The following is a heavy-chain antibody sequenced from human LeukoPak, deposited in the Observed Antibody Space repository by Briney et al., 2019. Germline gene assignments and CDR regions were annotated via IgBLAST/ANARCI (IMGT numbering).Heavy chain of an antibody. CDR3: ASIIPRDIVVVPAATDYYYYGMDV. D-gene: IGHD2-2*01. CDR1: GYTFTGYY. Sequence: EASVKVSCKASGYTFTGYYMHWVRQAPGQGLEWMGWINPNRGGTNYAQKFQGRVTMTRDTSISTAYMELSRLRSDDTAVYYCASIIPRDIVVVPAATDYYYYGMDVWGQGTTVTVSS. V-gene: IGHV1-2*02. CDR2: INPNRGGT. J-gene: IGHJ6*02.